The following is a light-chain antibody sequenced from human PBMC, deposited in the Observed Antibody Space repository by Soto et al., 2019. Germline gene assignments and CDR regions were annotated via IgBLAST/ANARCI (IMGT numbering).Light chain of an antibody. CDR1: TSNIGTFY. CDR2: LGD. CDR3: AAYDDNLNAYV. V-gene: IGLV1-47*02. J-gene: IGLJ1*01. Sequence: QSVLTQPPSASSTPGQTVTISCSGSTSNIGTFYVYWYQHLPGTAPKLLIYLGDQRASGVSDRFSGSKSGTSASLAINGLRSDDEADYYCAAYDDNLNAYVFGSGTKVTVL.